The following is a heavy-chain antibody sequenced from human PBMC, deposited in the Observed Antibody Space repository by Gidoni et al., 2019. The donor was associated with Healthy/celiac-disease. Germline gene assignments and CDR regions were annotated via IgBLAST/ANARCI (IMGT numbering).Heavy chain of an antibody. D-gene: IGHD6-19*01. CDR3: ATALGRGSGWYVDG. CDR2: FAPEDGET. V-gene: IGHV1-24*01. J-gene: IGHJ4*02. CDR1: GHTCTELS. Sequence: QVQRGQSGAEVKKPGAAVKVSCKVSGHTCTELSMHWVRQAPGKGLEWMGGFAPEDGETIYAQKFQGRVTMTEDTSTDTAYMELSSLRSEDTAVYYCATALGRGSGWYVDGWGQGTLVTVSS.